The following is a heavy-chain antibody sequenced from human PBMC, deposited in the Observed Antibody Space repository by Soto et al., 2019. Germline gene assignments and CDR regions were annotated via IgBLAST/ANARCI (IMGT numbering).Heavy chain of an antibody. CDR1: GFTVSRNC. V-gene: IGHV3-66*01. J-gene: IGHJ6*02. Sequence: GGSLRLACAASGFTVSRNCMSWVLQAPGKGLEWVSVIYSGGSTYYADSVKGRFTISRDNSKNTLYLQMNSLRAEDTAVYYCAVTLKYYDFWSGYYPTLYYYGMDVWGQGT. D-gene: IGHD3-3*01. CDR2: IYSGGST. CDR3: AVTLKYYDFWSGYYPTLYYYGMDV.